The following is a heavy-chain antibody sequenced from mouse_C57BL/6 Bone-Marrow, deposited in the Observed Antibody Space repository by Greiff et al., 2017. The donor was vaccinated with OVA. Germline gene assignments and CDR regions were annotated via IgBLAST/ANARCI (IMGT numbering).Heavy chain of an antibody. Sequence: QVQLQQPGAELVKPGASVKLSCKASGYTFTSYWMHWVKQRPGQGLEWIGMIHPNSGSTNYNEKFKSKATLTVDKSSSTAYLQLSSLTSADSAVYYGADRQLRFYWYFDVWGTGTTVTVSS. V-gene: IGHV1-64*01. D-gene: IGHD3-2*02. CDR1: GYTFTSYW. CDR2: IHPNSGST. J-gene: IGHJ1*03. CDR3: ADRQLRFYWYFDV.